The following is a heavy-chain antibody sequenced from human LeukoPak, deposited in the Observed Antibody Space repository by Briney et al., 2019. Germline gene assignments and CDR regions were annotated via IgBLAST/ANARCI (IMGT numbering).Heavy chain of an antibody. CDR3: ARGGRDRIDLDS. J-gene: IGHJ4*02. V-gene: IGHV3-21*01. CDR2: ITKSGNYI. D-gene: IGHD2-21*01. Sequence: GGSLRLSCVASGFTFNTYRMNWVRQAPGKGLEWVSSITKSGNYINYADSVKGRFIISRDNANNSLYLQMHCLRVEDTAMYYCARGGRDRIDLDSWGQGTLVTVSS. CDR1: GFTFNTYR.